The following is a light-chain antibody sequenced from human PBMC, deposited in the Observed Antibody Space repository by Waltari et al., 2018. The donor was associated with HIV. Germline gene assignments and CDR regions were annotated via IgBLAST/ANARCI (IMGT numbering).Light chain of an antibody. CDR3: AAWDDSLSGLV. J-gene: IGLJ3*02. CDR1: SSNIGGNY. Sequence: QSVLTQPPSASGTPGQRVPISCSGSSSNIGGNYVSWYQQLPGPAPKLLIYRNNRRPSGVPDRFSGSKSGTSASLAISGLRSEDEADYYCAAWDDSLSGLVFGGGTKLTVL. CDR2: RNN. V-gene: IGLV1-47*01.